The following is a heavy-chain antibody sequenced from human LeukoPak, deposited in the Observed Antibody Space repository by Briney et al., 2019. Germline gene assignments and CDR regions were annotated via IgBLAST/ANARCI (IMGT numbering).Heavy chain of an antibody. CDR3: ARDEYYYDSSGYYSWFDP. CDR2: ISAYNGNT. J-gene: IGHJ5*02. Sequence: ASVKVSCKASGYTFTSYGISWVRQAPGQGLEWMGWISAYNGNTNYAQKLQGRVTMTTDTSTSTAYMELRSLRSDDTAVYYCARDEYYYDSSGYYSWFDPWGQGTLVTVSS. V-gene: IGHV1-18*01. CDR1: GYTFTSYG. D-gene: IGHD3-22*01.